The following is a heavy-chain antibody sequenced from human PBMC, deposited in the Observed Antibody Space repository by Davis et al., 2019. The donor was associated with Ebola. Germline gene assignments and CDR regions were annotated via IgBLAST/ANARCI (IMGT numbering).Heavy chain of an antibody. CDR3: AKLFGSSAWYYFDY. J-gene: IGHJ4*02. CDR1: GFTFSSYD. V-gene: IGHV3-13*01. CDR2: IGTAGDT. D-gene: IGHD6-19*01. Sequence: GESLKISCAASGFTFSSYDMHWVRQATGKGLEWVSAIGTAGDTYYPGSVKGRFTISRDNAKNSLYLQMNSLRAEDTAVYYCAKLFGSSAWYYFDYWGQGTLVAVSS.